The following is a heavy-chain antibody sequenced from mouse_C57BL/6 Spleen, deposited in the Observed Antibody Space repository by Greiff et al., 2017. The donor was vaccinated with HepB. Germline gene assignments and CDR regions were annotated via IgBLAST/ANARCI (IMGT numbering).Heavy chain of an antibody. CDR2: IYHRSGNT. V-gene: IGHV1-81*01. D-gene: IGHD1-1*01. Sequence: QVQLKESGAELARPGASVKLSCKASGYTFTSYGISWVKQRTGQGLEWIGEIYHRSGNTYYNEKFKGKATLTADKSSSTAYMDLRSLTSEYSAVYFCASLYGSRSCYFDRWATGPPFTVSS. CDR3: ASLYGSRSCYFDR. J-gene: IGHJ1*03. CDR1: GYTFTSYG.